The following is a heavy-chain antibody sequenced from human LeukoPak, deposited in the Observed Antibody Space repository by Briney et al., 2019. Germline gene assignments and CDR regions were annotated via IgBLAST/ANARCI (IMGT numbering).Heavy chain of an antibody. D-gene: IGHD3-16*01. CDR3: ARGIGFYYYYGMDV. CDR1: GGSISSYY. CDR2: IYYSGST. Sequence: SETLSLTCTVSGGSISSYYWSWIRQPPGKGLEWIGNIYYSGSTYYKPSLKSRVTISVNTSKNQFSLKLTSVTAADTAVYYCARGIGFYYYYGMDVWGQGTTVTVSS. V-gene: IGHV4-59*04. J-gene: IGHJ6*02.